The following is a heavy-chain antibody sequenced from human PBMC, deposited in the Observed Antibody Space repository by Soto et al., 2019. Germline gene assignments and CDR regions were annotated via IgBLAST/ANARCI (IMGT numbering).Heavy chain of an antibody. CDR3: AKTSLEVDAFDI. Sequence: PGGSLKLSCAASGFTFSSYAMSWVRQAPGKGLEWVSAISGSGGSTYYADSVKGRFTISRDNSKNTLYLQMNSLRAEDTAVYYCAKTSLEVDAFDIWGQGTMVTVSS. J-gene: IGHJ3*02. CDR1: GFTFSSYA. V-gene: IGHV3-23*01. D-gene: IGHD2-8*02. CDR2: ISGSGGST.